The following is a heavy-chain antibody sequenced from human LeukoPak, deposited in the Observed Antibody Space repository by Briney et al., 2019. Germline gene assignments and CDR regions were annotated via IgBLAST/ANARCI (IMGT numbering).Heavy chain of an antibody. D-gene: IGHD3-16*01. CDR1: GFTFSANN. J-gene: IGHJ4*02. V-gene: IGHV3-30*02. CDR3: AKDGGGGTYSFDY. CDR2: IDHDGSQK. Sequence: GGSLRLSCAVSGFTFSANNMHWVRQAPGKGLEWVTFIDHDGSQKFYADSVKGRFTISRDNSKNALYLHINSLRPEDTAVYYCAKDGGGGTYSFDYWGQGSLVTVSS.